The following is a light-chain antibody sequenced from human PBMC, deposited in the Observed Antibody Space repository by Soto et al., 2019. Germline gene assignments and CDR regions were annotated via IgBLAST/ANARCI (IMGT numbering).Light chain of an antibody. CDR1: QGISSY. V-gene: IGKV1-9*01. CDR2: AAS. Sequence: DIQLTQSPSFLSASVGDRVTITCRASQGISSYLAWYQQKPGKAPNLLIYAASTLQSGVPSSFSGSGSGTEFTLTISSLQPEDFVTYYCQQLSSYPRTFGQGTKVEIK. J-gene: IGKJ1*01. CDR3: QQLSSYPRT.